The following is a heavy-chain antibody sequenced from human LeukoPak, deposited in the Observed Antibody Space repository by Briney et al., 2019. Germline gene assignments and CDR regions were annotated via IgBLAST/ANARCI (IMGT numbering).Heavy chain of an antibody. CDR2: ISYDGSNK. D-gene: IGHD2-8*01. CDR1: GFTFSSYA. V-gene: IGHV3-30*04. CDR3: AREAQTNGDYYMDV. J-gene: IGHJ6*03. Sequence: GGSLRLSCAASGFTFSSYAMHWVRQAPGKGLEWVAVISYDGSNKYYADSVKGRFTISRDNSKNTLYLQMNSLRAEDTAVYYWAREAQTNGDYYMDVWGKGTTVTVSS.